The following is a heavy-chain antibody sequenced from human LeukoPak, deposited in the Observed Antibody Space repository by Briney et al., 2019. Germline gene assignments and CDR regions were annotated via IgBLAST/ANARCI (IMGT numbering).Heavy chain of an antibody. CDR2: ISGSGGST. V-gene: IGHV3-23*01. CDR3: AKAHCSGGSCHYDY. J-gene: IGHJ4*02. D-gene: IGHD2-15*01. CDR1: GFTFSSYA. Sequence: PGGSLRLSCAASGFTFSSYAMSWVRQAPGKGLEWVSAISGSGGSTYYADSVKGRFTISRDNSKNTLYLQMNSLRAEDTAVYYCAKAHCSGGSCHYDYWGQVTLVTVAS.